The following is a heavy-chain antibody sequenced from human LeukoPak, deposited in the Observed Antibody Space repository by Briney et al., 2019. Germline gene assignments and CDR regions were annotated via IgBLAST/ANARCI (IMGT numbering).Heavy chain of an antibody. Sequence: PSETLSLTCTVSGYSISSGYYWGWIRQPPGKGLEWIGSIYHSGSTYYNPSLKSRVTISVDTSKNQFSLKLSSVTAADTAVYYCARVGDTKYGLDYFDYWGQGTLVTVSS. CDR2: IYHSGST. V-gene: IGHV4-38-2*02. J-gene: IGHJ4*02. CDR1: GYSISSGYY. D-gene: IGHD3-16*01. CDR3: ARVGDTKYGLDYFDY.